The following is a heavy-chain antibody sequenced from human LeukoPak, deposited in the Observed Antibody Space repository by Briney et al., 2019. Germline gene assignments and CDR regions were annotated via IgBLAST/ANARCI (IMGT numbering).Heavy chain of an antibody. J-gene: IGHJ5*02. Sequence: ASVKVSCKASGGTFSSYAISWVRQAPGQGLEWMGGIIPIFGTANYAQKFQGRVTITADESTSTAYMELSSLRSEDTAVYYCARELRYGDYGGWFDPWGQGTLVTVSS. V-gene: IGHV1-69*13. CDR1: GGTFSSYA. CDR3: ARELRYGDYGGWFDP. CDR2: IIPIFGTA. D-gene: IGHD4-17*01.